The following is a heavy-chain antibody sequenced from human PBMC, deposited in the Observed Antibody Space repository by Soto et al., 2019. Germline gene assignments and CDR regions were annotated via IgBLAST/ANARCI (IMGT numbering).Heavy chain of an antibody. CDR2: IYHSGST. J-gene: IGHJ1*01. D-gene: IGHD3-22*01. V-gene: IGHV4-30-4*01. Sequence: SETLSLTCTVSGGSISSGDYYWSWIRQPPGKGLEWIGEIYHSGSTNYNPSLKSRVTISVDKSKNQFSLKLSSVTAADTAVYYCASSQSYYDSSGYYYDSPAWGQGTLVTVSS. CDR3: ASSQSYYDSSGYYYDSPA. CDR1: GGSISSGDYY.